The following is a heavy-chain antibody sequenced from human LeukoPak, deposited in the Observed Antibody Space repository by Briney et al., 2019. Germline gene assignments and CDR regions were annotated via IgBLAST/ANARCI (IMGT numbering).Heavy chain of an antibody. Sequence: GASVKVSCKASGYTFTGYYMHWVRQAPGQGREWMGRINPNSGGTNYEKKFQGRGTITRDTSISTAYMELSRLRSDDTAVYYCARKPYDYVWGSYDDYWGQGTLVTVSS. V-gene: IGHV1-2*06. D-gene: IGHD3-16*01. J-gene: IGHJ4*02. CDR2: INPNSGGT. CDR3: ARKPYDYVWGSYDDY. CDR1: GYTFTGYY.